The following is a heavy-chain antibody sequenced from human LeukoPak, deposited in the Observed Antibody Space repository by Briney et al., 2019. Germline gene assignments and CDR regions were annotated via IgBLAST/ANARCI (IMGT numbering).Heavy chain of an antibody. CDR1: GFTFSSYA. V-gene: IGHV3-30-3*01. Sequence: GGSLRLSCAASGFTFSSYAMHWVRQDPGKGLEWVAVISYDGSNKYYADSVKGRFTISRDNSKNTLYLQMNSLRAEDTAVYYCARARLAAPDYWGQGTLVTVSS. CDR2: ISYDGSNK. CDR3: ARARLAAPDY. J-gene: IGHJ4*02. D-gene: IGHD6-13*01.